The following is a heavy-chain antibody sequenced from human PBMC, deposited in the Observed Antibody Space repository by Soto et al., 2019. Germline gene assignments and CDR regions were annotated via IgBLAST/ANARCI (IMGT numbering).Heavy chain of an antibody. CDR1: GDSVSSNSAA. D-gene: IGHD1-20*01. CDR3: AREALSGTRYYYYGMGV. V-gene: IGHV6-1*01. CDR2: TYYRSKWYN. J-gene: IGHJ6*02. Sequence: SQTLSLTCAISGDSVSSNSAAWNWIRPSPSRGLEWLGRTYYRSKWYNDYAVSVKSRITINPDTSKNQFSLQLNSVTPEDTAVNSCAREALSGTRYYYYGMGVWGQGNTGTFSS.